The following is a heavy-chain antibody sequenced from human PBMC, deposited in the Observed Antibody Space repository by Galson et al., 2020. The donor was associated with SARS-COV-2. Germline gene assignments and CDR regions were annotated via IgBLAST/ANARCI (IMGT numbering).Heavy chain of an antibody. J-gene: IGHJ4*02. CDR3: GRLRIAVAGTAGRVDY. CDR2: IKQDGSET. CDR1: GFTFSTYW. Sequence: GGSLRLSCAASGFTFSTYWMSWVRQAPGKGLEWVANIKQDGSETYYVDSVKGRFTISRDNAKNSLYLQMNSLRAEDTAVYYCGRLRIAVAGTAGRVDYWGQGTLVTVSS. V-gene: IGHV3-7*01. D-gene: IGHD6-19*01.